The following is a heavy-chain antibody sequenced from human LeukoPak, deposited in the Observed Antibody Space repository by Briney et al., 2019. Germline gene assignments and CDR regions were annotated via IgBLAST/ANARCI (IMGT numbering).Heavy chain of an antibody. CDR1: GGSISSYY. V-gene: IGHV4-4*07. CDR2: IYTSGST. Sequence: PSETLSLTCTVSGGSISSYYWSWIRQPAGKGLEWIGRIYTSGSTNYNPSLKSRVTMSVDTSKNQFSLKLSSVTAADTAVYYCARSTPGDSGWYWIPSGWFDPWGQGTLVTVSS. CDR3: ARSTPGDSGWYWIPSGWFDP. J-gene: IGHJ5*02. D-gene: IGHD6-19*01.